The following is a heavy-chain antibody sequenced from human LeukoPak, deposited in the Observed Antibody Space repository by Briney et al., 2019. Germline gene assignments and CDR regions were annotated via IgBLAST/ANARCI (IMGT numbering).Heavy chain of an antibody. J-gene: IGHJ3*02. CDR1: GGSISSYY. V-gene: IGHV4-59*01. CDR3: ATGFTAAEGAFDI. CDR2: IYYSGST. D-gene: IGHD6-13*01. Sequence: SETLSLTCTASGGSISSYYWSWIRQPPGKGLEWIGYIYYSGSTNYNPSLKSRVTISVDTSKNQFSLKLNSVTAADTAVYYCATGFTAAEGAFDIWGQGTMVTVSS.